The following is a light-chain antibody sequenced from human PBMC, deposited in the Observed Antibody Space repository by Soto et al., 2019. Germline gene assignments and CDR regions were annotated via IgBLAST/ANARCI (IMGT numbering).Light chain of an antibody. Sequence: QSVLTQPASVSGSPGQSITISCTGTSSDVGAYNYVSWYQQHPGKAPELMIYEVTKRPSGVSNRFSGSKSGNTASLTISGLQAEDEADYFCSSYTTTSTLWVFGGGTKLTVL. CDR2: EVT. J-gene: IGLJ3*02. CDR1: SSDVGAYNY. V-gene: IGLV2-14*01. CDR3: SSYTTTSTLWV.